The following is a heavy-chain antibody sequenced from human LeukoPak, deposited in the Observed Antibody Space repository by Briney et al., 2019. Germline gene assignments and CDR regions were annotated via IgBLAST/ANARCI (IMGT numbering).Heavy chain of an antibody. J-gene: IGHJ4*02. CDR3: ARDPMWAHCSSTSCYSW. V-gene: IGHV1/OR15-3*02. CDR1: GYTFTSYY. CDR2: INAGNGNT. Sequence: ASVKVSCKASGYTFTSYYMHWVRQAPGQGLECMGWINAGNGNTKYSQKFQGRVTITRDTSASTAYMELSSLRSEDTAVYYCARDPMWAHCSSTSCYSWWGQGTLVIVSS. D-gene: IGHD2-2*01.